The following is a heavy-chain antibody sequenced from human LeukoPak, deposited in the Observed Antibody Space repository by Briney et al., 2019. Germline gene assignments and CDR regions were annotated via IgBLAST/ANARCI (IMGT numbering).Heavy chain of an antibody. CDR3: MSVIVGATAPWFDP. V-gene: IGHV7-4-1*02. Sequence: ASVKVSCKASGNILTRYTINWVRQAPGQGLEWMGWIDTNTGKPVYAQGLTGRFVFSWDTSVSTAYLQISSLKTEDTGIYFCMSVIVGATAPWFDPWGQGTPVTVSS. D-gene: IGHD1-26*01. J-gene: IGHJ5*02. CDR2: IDTNTGKP. CDR1: GNILTRYT.